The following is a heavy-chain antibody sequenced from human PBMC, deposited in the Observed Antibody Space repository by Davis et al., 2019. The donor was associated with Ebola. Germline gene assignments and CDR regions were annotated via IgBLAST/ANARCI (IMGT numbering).Heavy chain of an antibody. J-gene: IGHJ4*02. CDR1: GFTFSSYG. V-gene: IGHV3-33*01. Sequence: GGSLRLSCAASGFTFSSYGMHWVRQAPGKGLEWVAVIWYDGSNKYYADSVKGRFTISRDNSKNTLYLQMNSLRAEDTAVYYCARSSPLLRDFDYWGQGTLVTVSS. CDR2: IWYDGSNK. CDR3: ARSSPLLRDFDY. D-gene: IGHD2-15*01.